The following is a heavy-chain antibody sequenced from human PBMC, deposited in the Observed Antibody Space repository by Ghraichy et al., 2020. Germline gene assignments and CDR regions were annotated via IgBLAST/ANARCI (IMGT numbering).Heavy chain of an antibody. CDR1: GGSISSSSYY. CDR2: IYYSGST. D-gene: IGHD3-10*01. J-gene: IGHJ6*03. CDR3: ARQGAGSEYPHYYYCYMDV. Sequence: ESLNISCTVSGGSISSSSYYWGWIRQPPGKGLEWIGSIYYSGSTYYNPSLKSRVNISVDTSKNQFSLKLSSVTAADTAVYYCARQGAGSEYPHYYYCYMDVWGKGTTVTVSS. V-gene: IGHV4-39*01.